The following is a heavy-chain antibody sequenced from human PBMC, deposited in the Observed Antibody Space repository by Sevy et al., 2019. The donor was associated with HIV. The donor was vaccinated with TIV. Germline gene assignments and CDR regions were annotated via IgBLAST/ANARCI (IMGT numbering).Heavy chain of an antibody. J-gene: IGHJ4*02. CDR1: GGSICSYY. CDR3: AREVGGYCSGGNCYWDY. D-gene: IGHD2-15*01. CDR2: IYTSGST. Sequence: SETLSLTCTVSGGSICSYYWNWIRQPAGKGLEWIGRIYTSGSTNYNPSLKSRVTMSVDTSKNQFSLKLSSVTAADTAVYYCAREVGGYCSGGNCYWDYWGQGALVTVSS. V-gene: IGHV4-4*07.